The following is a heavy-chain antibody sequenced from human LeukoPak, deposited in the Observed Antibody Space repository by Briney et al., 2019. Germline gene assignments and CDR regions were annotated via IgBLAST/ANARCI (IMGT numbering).Heavy chain of an antibody. J-gene: IGHJ4*02. D-gene: IGHD6-6*01. CDR2: INTNTGNP. CDR3: ARGQSYSSSSGLGY. Sequence: GASVKVSCKASGYTFISYAMNWVRQAPGQGLEWMGLINTNTGNPTYAQGFTGRFVFSLDTSVSTAYLQISSLKAEDTAVYYCARGQSYSSSSGLGYWGQGTLVTVSS. CDR1: GYTFISYA. V-gene: IGHV7-4-1*02.